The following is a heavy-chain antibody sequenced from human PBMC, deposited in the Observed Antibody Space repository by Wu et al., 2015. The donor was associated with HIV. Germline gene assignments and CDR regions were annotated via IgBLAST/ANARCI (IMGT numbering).Heavy chain of an antibody. D-gene: IGHD3-10*01. CDR1: GGTFSSYA. J-gene: IGHJ6*02. CDR2: IIPIFGTA. CDR3: ARDGGLSYGSGSSVYYYGMDV. Sequence: QVQLVQSGAEVKKPGSSVKVSCKASGGTFSSYAISWVRLAPGQGLEWMGRIIPIFGTANYAQKFQGRVTITADESTSTAYMELSSLRSEDTAVYYCARDGGLSYGSGSSVYYYGMDVWGQGTTVTVSS. V-gene: IGHV1-69*13.